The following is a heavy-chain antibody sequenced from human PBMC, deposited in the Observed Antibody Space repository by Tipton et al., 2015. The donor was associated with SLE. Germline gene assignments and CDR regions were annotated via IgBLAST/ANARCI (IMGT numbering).Heavy chain of an antibody. J-gene: IGHJ4*02. Sequence: TLSLTCTVSGYSIRNDYYWGWSRQPPGKGLEWIGSAFHTGHTYYNPSLKSRLSISVDTSKNQLSLKLSSVTAADTAVYYCARTPPNNWNYDYWGQGTLVTVSS. D-gene: IGHD1-20*01. CDR2: AFHTGHT. CDR3: ARTPPNNWNYDY. CDR1: GYSIRNDYY. V-gene: IGHV4-38-2*02.